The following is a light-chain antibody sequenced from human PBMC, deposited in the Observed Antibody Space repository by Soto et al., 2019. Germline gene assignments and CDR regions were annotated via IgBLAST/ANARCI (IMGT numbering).Light chain of an antibody. Sequence: QSVLTQPASVSGSPGQSITISCTGTSSDVGTYTYVSWYQQHPGKAPKLMIYEVSNRPSGVSNRFSGSKSGNTASLTISGLQAEDKADYYCSSYTGSSSLYVFGTGTKVTVL. CDR1: SSDVGTYTY. CDR2: EVS. V-gene: IGLV2-14*01. CDR3: SSYTGSSSLYV. J-gene: IGLJ1*01.